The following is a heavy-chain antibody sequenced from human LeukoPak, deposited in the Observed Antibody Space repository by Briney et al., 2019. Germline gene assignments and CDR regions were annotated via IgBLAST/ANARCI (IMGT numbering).Heavy chain of an antibody. CDR2: MNPNSGNT. CDR3: ARGMRYYYYMDV. CDR1: GYTFTSYD. J-gene: IGHJ6*03. Sequence: ASVKVSCKASGYTFTSYDINWVRQATGQGLEWMGWMNPNSGNTGYAQKFQGRVTITRNTSISTAYMELSSLRSEDTAVYYCARGMRYYYYMDVWGKGTTVTISS. V-gene: IGHV1-8*03.